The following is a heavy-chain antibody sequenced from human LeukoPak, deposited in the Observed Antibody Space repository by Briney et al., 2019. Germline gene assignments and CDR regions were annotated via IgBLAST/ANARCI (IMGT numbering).Heavy chain of an antibody. CDR1: GYTFTSYG. Sequence: ASVKVSCKASGYTFTSYGISWVRQAPGQGLEWMGWISAYNGNTNYAQKLQGRVTMTTDTSTSTAYMELRSLRSDDTAVYYSARGLKPTYSSSSAPLDYWGQGTLVTVSS. CDR3: ARGLKPTYSSSSAPLDY. J-gene: IGHJ4*02. V-gene: IGHV1-18*01. D-gene: IGHD6-6*01. CDR2: ISAYNGNT.